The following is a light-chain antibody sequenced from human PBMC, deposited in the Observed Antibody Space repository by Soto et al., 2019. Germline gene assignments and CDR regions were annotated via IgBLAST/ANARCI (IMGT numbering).Light chain of an antibody. V-gene: IGKV3-15*01. CDR3: QQYNNWPAIT. CDR2: GAS. CDR1: HGVGNN. J-gene: IGKJ5*01. Sequence: VMTQSPTTLSVSPGERVTLSCRASHGVGNNLAWYQQIPGQAPRLLIYGASTRATGVPARFSGSGSATQFTLTISSLQSEDFAVYYCQQYNNWPAITFGQGTRLEIK.